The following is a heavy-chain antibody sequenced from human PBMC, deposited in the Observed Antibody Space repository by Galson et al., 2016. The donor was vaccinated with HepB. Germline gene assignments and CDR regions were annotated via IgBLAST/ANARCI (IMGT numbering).Heavy chain of an antibody. Sequence: ETLSLTCRVSGGSVSSPTWWTWVRQSPGKGLEWIGESYHTGTTNYHPSLRRRVTISVDKSKNQFALRLASVTAADTAVYFCASKERTSKSHYFYGLDVWGQGTTVIVSS. J-gene: IGHJ6*01. CDR1: GGSVSSPTW. CDR3: ASKERTSKSHYFYGLDV. D-gene: IGHD2/OR15-2a*01. CDR2: SYHTGTT. V-gene: IGHV4-4*01.